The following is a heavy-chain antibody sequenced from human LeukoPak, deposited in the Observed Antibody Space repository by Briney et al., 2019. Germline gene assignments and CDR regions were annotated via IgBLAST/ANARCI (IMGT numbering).Heavy chain of an antibody. CDR2: IYSGGST. CDR3: ARDGGRSGIDY. D-gene: IGHD3-3*01. Sequence: GGSLRLSCAASGFTFSSNYMSWVRQAPGKGLEWVSVIYSGGSTYYADSVKGRFTISRHNSKNTLYLQMNSRRAEDTAVYYCARDGGRSGIDYWGQGTLVTVSS. J-gene: IGHJ4*02. V-gene: IGHV3-53*04. CDR1: GFTFSSNY.